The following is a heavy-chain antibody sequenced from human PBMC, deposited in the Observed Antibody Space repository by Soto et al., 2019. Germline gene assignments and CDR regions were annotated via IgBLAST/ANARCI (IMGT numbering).Heavy chain of an antibody. Sequence: APVTVSCKDSVGTFSSNRINWVRQAPGQGLERVGGIVPIYRTADYAQKFQGRITITADESARTSYMEMRSLKSHDTAVYYCVRDSGAKLSSSWGQGTLVTVSS. CDR3: VRDSGAKLSSS. D-gene: IGHD6-19*01. CDR1: VGTFSSNR. V-gene: IGHV1-69*13. J-gene: IGHJ4*02. CDR2: IVPIYRTA.